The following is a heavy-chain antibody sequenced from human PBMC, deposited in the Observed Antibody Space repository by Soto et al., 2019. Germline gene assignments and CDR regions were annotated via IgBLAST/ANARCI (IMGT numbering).Heavy chain of an antibody. D-gene: IGHD5-12*01. CDR3: ARVYEPFKFFDC. CDR2: ISSSGSTI. J-gene: IGHJ4*02. Sequence: EVLLVESGGGLVQPGGSLTLSCAASGFIFSDYEINWVRQAPGKGLECVSYISSSGSTIYYADSVKGRFTISRDNAKNSLYLQMNSLRAEDTAAYYCARVYEPFKFFDCWGQGTLVTVSS. CDR1: GFIFSDYE. V-gene: IGHV3-48*03.